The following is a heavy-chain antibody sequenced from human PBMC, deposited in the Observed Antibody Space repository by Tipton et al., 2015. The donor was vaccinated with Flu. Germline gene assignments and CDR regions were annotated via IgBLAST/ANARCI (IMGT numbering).Heavy chain of an antibody. V-gene: IGHV4-39*01. D-gene: IGHD2-2*01. J-gene: IGHJ4*02. CDR2: IYSSGST. CDR3: ARGRYCSRTSCYLDY. CDR1: GGSISSSSDY. Sequence: GLVKPSETLSLTCNVSGGSISSSSDYWGWIRQPPGKGLEWIGTIYSSGSTYFNPSLRSRVTISVDTSKNQFSLKLSSVTAADTAVYYCARGRYCSRTSCYLDYWGQGTLVTVSS.